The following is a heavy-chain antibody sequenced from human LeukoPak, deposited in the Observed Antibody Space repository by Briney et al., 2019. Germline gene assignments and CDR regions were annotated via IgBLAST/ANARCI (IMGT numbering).Heavy chain of an antibody. D-gene: IGHD3-3*01. Sequence: SVKVSCKASGGTFSSYAISWVRQAPGQGLEWMGGIIPIFGTANYAQKFQGRVTITADESTSTAYMELSSLRSEDTAVYYCAGIPVFGVVLHQEPVWGKGTTVTVSS. V-gene: IGHV1-69*13. CDR3: AGIPVFGVVLHQEPV. J-gene: IGHJ6*04. CDR2: IIPIFGTA. CDR1: GGTFSSYA.